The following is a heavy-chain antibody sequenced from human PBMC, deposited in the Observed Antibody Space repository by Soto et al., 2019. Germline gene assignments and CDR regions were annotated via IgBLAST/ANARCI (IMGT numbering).Heavy chain of an antibody. CDR2: ISYDGSSK. CDR1: GFTFSNYV. V-gene: IGHV3-30*18. CDR3: TKGRRHQPPLN. Sequence: QVQLVESGGGVVQPGRSLRLSCAASGFTFSNYVMQWVRQAPGKGLECVAVISYDGSSKFYADSEGRFTISRDNSTNTLYLQMNSLRAEDTAGYDCTKGRRHQPPLNWAKGTLVTVSS. J-gene: IGHJ1*01. D-gene: IGHD6-25*01.